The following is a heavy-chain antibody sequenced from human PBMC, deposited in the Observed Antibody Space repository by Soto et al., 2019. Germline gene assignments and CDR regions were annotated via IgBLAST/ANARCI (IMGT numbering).Heavy chain of an antibody. J-gene: IGHJ6*02. V-gene: IGHV3-30*18. D-gene: IGHD3-10*01. CDR2: ISYDGSNK. Sequence: PGGSLRLSCPVSGFSFRNYGMHWVRQAPGKGLEWVAVISYDGSNKYYADSVRGRFTISKDNSKNTLYLQMNSLRVEDTALYYCANAFSIMVPYGMDVWGQGTMVTVSS. CDR1: GFSFRNYG. CDR3: ANAFSIMVPYGMDV.